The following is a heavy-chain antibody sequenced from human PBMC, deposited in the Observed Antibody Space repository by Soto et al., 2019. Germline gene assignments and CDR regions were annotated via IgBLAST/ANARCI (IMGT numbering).Heavy chain of an antibody. V-gene: IGHV4-4*02. CDR2: IYHSGST. D-gene: IGHD1-26*01. J-gene: IGHJ4*02. CDR1: GGSISSSNW. CDR3: ARHTGGATHDY. Sequence: QVQLQESGPGLVKPSGTLSLTCAVSGGSISSSNWWSWVRQPPGKGLEWIGEIYHSGSTNYNPSLKSRFTTAVDTSKNQFSLKRSSVTAADTAGYYCARHTGGATHDYWGQGTLVTVSS.